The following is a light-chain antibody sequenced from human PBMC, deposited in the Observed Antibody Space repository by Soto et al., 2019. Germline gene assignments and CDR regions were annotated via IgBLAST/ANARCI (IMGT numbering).Light chain of an antibody. Sequence: EIVMTQSPATLSVSPGERATLSCRASQSVSNNLAWYQQKPGQAPRLLIYGASTRATGIPARFSGSGSGTEFILTISSLQSEDFAVYYCQQYKNWPPTYTFGQGTKLEI. CDR2: GAS. CDR3: QQYKNWPPTYT. V-gene: IGKV3-15*01. J-gene: IGKJ2*01. CDR1: QSVSNN.